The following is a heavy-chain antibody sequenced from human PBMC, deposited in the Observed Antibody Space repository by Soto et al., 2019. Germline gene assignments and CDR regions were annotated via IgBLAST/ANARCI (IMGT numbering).Heavy chain of an antibody. CDR1: GFIFSSYG. J-gene: IGHJ4*02. Sequence: GGSLRLSCVASGFIFSSYGMHWFRQAPGKGLEWVGYIRNNTYGGTTEYAASVKGRFTISRDDSKRVAHLQMNSLESEDTAVYYCARRKYLDYWGQGTLVTAPQ. V-gene: IGHV3-49*03. CDR3: ARRKYLDY. CDR2: IRNNTYGGTT.